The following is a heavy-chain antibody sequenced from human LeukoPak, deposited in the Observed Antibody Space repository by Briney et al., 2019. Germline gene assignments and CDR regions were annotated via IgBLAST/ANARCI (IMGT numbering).Heavy chain of an antibody. CDR2: IIPIFGTA. V-gene: IGHV1-69*06. CDR3: ARGSDYYDVFVTNYYYYMDV. CDR1: GGTFSSYA. D-gene: IGHD3-22*01. J-gene: IGHJ6*03. Sequence: ASVKVSCKASGGTFSSYAISWVRQAPGQGLEWMGGIIPIFGTANYAQKFQGRVTITADKSTSTAYMELSSLRSEDTAVYYCARGSDYYDVFVTNYYYYMDVWGKGTTVTVSS.